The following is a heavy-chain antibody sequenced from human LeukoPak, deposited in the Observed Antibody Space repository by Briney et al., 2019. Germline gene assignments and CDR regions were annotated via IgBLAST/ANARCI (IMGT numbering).Heavy chain of an antibody. Sequence: GGSLRLSCAASGFTFSSYSMNWVRQAPGKGLEWVSTISSSSSYIYYADSVKGRFTISRDNAKNSLYLQMNSLRAEDTAVYYCARDPAIRDSDAFDIWGQGTMVTVSS. CDR3: ARDPAIRDSDAFDI. D-gene: IGHD5-24*01. CDR2: ISSSSSYI. CDR1: GFTFSSYS. J-gene: IGHJ3*02. V-gene: IGHV3-21*01.